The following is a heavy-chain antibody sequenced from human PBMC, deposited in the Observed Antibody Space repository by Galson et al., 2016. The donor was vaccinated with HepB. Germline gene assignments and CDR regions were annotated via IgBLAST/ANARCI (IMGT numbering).Heavy chain of an antibody. V-gene: IGHV3-53*01. CDR1: GSIVSSND. D-gene: IGHD3-10*01. CDR3: ARDPGARNGMNV. J-gene: IGHJ6*02. CDR2: LYSGGST. Sequence: SLSLSCADSGSIVSSNDMSGVRQAPGKGLEWVSVLYSGGSTYYADSVKGRFTISRDNSKNTVYLQMNSLRAEDTAVYYCARDPGARNGMNVWGQGTTVTVAS.